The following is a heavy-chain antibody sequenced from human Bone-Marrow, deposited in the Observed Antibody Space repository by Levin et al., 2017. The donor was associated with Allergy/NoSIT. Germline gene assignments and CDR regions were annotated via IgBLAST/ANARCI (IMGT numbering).Heavy chain of an antibody. V-gene: IGHV3-23*01. CDR1: GFTFPTYA. Sequence: PGGSLRLSCAASGFTFPTYAMNWVRQAPGKGLEWVSTISASDGVTYYADSVKGRFAISRDNSKNTLYLQMNSLRAEDTAIYYCAKTRRDAYGGSAYWGQGALVTVSS. CDR3: AKTRRDAYGGSAY. D-gene: IGHD4-23*01. J-gene: IGHJ4*02. CDR2: ISASDGVT.